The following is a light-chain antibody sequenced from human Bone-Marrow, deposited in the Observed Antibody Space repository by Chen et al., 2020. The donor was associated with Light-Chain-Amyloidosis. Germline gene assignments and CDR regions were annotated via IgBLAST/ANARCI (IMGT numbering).Light chain of an antibody. J-gene: IGLJ2*01. Sequence: YELTQPPSVAVSPGQTASITCSGDDLPTKYAYWYQQKPGQAPVLVIHRDTERPSGISERFSGSSSGTTATLTISGVQAEDEADYHCQSADSSGTYEVIFGGGTKLTVL. CDR3: QSADSSGTYEVI. CDR2: RDT. V-gene: IGLV3-25*03. CDR1: DLPTKY.